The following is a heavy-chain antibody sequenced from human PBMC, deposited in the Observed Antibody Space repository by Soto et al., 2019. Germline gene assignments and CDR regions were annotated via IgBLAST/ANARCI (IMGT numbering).Heavy chain of an antibody. V-gene: IGHV3-7*05. Sequence: GGSLRLSCAASGFTFSSYWMSWVRQAPGKGLEWVANIKQDGSEKYYVDSVKGRFTISRDNAKNSLYLQMNSLRAEDTAVYYCARSGRYSSSWYGALYYFDYWGQGTLVTVSS. CDR2: IKQDGSEK. CDR1: GFTFSSYW. J-gene: IGHJ4*02. CDR3: ARSGRYSSSWYGALYYFDY. D-gene: IGHD6-13*01.